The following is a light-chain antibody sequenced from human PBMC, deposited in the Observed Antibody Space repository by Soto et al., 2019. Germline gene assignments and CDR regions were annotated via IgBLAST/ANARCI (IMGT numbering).Light chain of an antibody. J-gene: IGLJ2*01. Sequence: QSVLTQPPSVSGAPGQRVTISCTGSRSNIGAGYDVHWYQQLPGTAPKLLLDGNTNRPSGIPDRFSGSKSGTSASLAITGLQAEDEADYCQSYDINLSGVVFGGGTKLTVL. CDR2: GNT. CDR3: QSYDINLSGVV. V-gene: IGLV1-40*01. CDR1: RSNIGAGYD.